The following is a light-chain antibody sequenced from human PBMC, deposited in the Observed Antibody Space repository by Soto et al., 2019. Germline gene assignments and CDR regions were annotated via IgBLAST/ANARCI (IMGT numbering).Light chain of an antibody. CDR2: GAS. CDR3: QQYGSSPQVT. V-gene: IGKV3-20*01. CDR1: QSVSSSY. J-gene: IGKJ1*01. Sequence: EIVLTQSPGTLSLSPGERATLSCRASQSVSSSYLAWYQQKPGQAPRLLIYGASSRATGIPDRFSGSGSGTDFTLTISRLEPEDFAVYYCQQYGSSPQVTFGQVTNVDIK.